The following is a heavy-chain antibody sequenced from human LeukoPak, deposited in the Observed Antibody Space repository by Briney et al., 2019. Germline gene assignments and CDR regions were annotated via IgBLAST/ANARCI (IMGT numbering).Heavy chain of an antibody. J-gene: IGHJ4*02. CDR3: AKISGVAVAGLYYFDY. CDR2: ISGSGGST. CDR1: GFTFSSYA. Sequence: GGSLRLSCAASGFTFSSYAMSWVRQAPGKGLEWVSAISGSGGSTYYADSVKGRFTISRDNSKNTLYLQMNSLRAEDTAVYYCAKISGVAVAGLYYFDYWGQGTLVTVSS. D-gene: IGHD6-19*01. V-gene: IGHV3-23*01.